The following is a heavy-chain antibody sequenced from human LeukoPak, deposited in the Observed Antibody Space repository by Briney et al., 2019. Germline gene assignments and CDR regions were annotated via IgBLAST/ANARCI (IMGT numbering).Heavy chain of an antibody. CDR1: GFTFSSYG. CDR3: ARDPTPMVTDTLDY. D-gene: IGHD2-21*02. J-gene: IGHJ4*02. V-gene: IGHV3-33*01. Sequence: GGSLRLSCAASGFTFSSYGMHWVRQAPGKGLEWVAVIWYDGSNKYYADSVKGRFTISRDNSKNTLYLQMNSLRAEDTAVYYCARDPTPMVTDTLDYWGQGTLVTVSS. CDR2: IWYDGSNK.